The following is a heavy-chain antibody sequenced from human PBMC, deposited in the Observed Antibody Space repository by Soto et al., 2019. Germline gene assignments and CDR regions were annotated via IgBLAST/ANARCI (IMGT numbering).Heavy chain of an antibody. V-gene: IGHV4-31*03. CDR3: ASMYYYDSSGYFNY. D-gene: IGHD3-22*01. CDR2: IYYSGST. J-gene: IGHJ4*02. Sequence: SEALSLTCTVSGGYISRGGYYWSWIRQHPGKGLEWIGYIYYSGSTYYNPSLQSRVAIAVDTSKNQFSLKLSSVPAADTAVYYGASMYYYDSSGYFNYWGQGTQVTVSS. CDR1: GGYISRGGYY.